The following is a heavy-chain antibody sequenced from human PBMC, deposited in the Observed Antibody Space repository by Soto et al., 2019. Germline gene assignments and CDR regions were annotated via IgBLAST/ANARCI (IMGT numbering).Heavy chain of an antibody. CDR1: GGSISSYY. Sequence: SETLSLTCTVSGGSISSYYWSWIRQPPGKGLEWIGYIYYSGSTNYNPSLKSRVTISVDTSKNQFSLNLSSVTAADTAVYYCARLDYGDHDWYFDLWGRGTLVTVSS. CDR2: IYYSGST. CDR3: ARLDYGDHDWYFDL. V-gene: IGHV4-59*08. D-gene: IGHD4-17*01. J-gene: IGHJ2*01.